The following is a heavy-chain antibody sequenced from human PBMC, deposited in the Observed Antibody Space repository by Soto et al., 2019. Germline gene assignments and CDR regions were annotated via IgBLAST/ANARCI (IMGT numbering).Heavy chain of an antibody. Sequence: QMQLVQSGPAVQKPGTSVKVSCKASGFTFTSSAVQWVRQARGQRLEWIGWIVVGSGITSYAHKFQQRVTITRDMSTSTAYMELSSLRSEDTAVYYCAADPAFWFGELHYWGQGTLVTVSS. CDR2: IVVGSGIT. CDR3: AADPAFWFGELHY. J-gene: IGHJ4*02. CDR1: GFTFTSSA. V-gene: IGHV1-58*01. D-gene: IGHD3-10*01.